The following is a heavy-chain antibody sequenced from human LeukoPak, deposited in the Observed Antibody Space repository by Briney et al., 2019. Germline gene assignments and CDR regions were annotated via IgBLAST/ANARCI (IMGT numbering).Heavy chain of an antibody. CDR1: GGSFSGYY. CDR3: ARAHTTMVRGGRYYYMDV. J-gene: IGHJ6*03. Sequence: SETLSLTCAVYGGSFSGYYWSWIRQPPGKGLEWIGEIDHSGSTNYNPSLKSRVTISVDTSKNQFSLKLSSVTAADTAVYYCARAHTTMVRGGRYYYMDVWGKGTTVTVSS. CDR2: IDHSGST. V-gene: IGHV4-34*01. D-gene: IGHD3-10*01.